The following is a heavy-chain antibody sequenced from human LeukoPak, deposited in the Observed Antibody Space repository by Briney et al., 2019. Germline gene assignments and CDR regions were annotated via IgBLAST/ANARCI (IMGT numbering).Heavy chain of an antibody. J-gene: IGHJ4*02. V-gene: IGHV3-48*03. CDR3: SLLAVASPQDY. D-gene: IGHD6-19*01. CDR1: GFSFSSYE. CDR2: ISSSGSTT. Sequence: GGSLRLSCAASGFSFSSYEMHWVRQAPGKGLEWVSDISSSGSTTYYADSVRGRFTTSRDNAKNLLYLQMHSLRAEDTAIYYCSLLAVASPQDYWGQGTFVTVSS.